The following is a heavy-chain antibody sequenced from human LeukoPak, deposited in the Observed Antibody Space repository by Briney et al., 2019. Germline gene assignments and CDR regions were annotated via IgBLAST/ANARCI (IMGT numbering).Heavy chain of an antibody. V-gene: IGHV3-23*01. CDR3: AKQREYYYDSSGPEGDAFDI. J-gene: IGHJ3*02. CDR1: GFTFSGYA. D-gene: IGHD3-22*01. CDR2: ISGSGGST. Sequence: GGSLRLSCAASGFTFSGYAMSWVRQAPGKGLEWVSAISGSGGSTYYADSVKGRFTISRDNSKNTLYLQMNSLRAEDTAVYHCAKQREYYYDSSGPEGDAFDIWGQGTMVTVSS.